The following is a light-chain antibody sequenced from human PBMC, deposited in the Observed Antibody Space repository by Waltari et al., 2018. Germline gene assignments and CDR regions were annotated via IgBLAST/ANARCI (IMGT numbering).Light chain of an antibody. CDR1: SSNIGGGYD. Sequence: QSVLTQAPSVSAAPGPRVTISCTGSSSNIGGGYDVPWYQQLPGTVPKLLIYGNTNRPSGVPDRFSGSKSGTSASLAITGLQAEDEADYYCQSYDSSLRGWVFGGGTKLTVL. V-gene: IGLV1-40*01. CDR2: GNT. J-gene: IGLJ3*02. CDR3: QSYDSSLRGWV.